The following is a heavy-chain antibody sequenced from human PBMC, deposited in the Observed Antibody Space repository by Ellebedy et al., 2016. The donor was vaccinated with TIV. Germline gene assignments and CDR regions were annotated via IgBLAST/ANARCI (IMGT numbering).Heavy chain of an antibody. CDR2: ISTSGDIT. V-gene: IGHV3-23*01. CDR3: ARCRPAYRSGGYVGGYRGGMDV. D-gene: IGHD6-19*01. J-gene: IGHJ6*02. CDR1: GFTFSYYA. Sequence: GESLKISXAASGFTFSYYAMTWVRQAPGKGLEWVSTISTSGDITYYANSVKGRFTISRDNSRNMLFLQMNSLRADHTAVYFCARCRPAYRSGGYVGGYRGGMDVWGQGTTVTVSS.